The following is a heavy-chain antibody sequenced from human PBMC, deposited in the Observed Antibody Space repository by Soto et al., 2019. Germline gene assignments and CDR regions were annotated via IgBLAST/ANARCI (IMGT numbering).Heavy chain of an antibody. CDR2: ISGSGGST. Sequence: GGSLRLSCAASGFTFSSYAMSWVRQAPGKGLEWVSAISGSGGSTYYADSVKGRFTISRDNSKNTLYLQMNSLRAEDTAVDYCATPVGGNSVFDYWGQGTLVTVSS. CDR1: GFTFSSYA. J-gene: IGHJ4*02. CDR3: ATPVGGNSVFDY. D-gene: IGHD2-21*02. V-gene: IGHV3-23*01.